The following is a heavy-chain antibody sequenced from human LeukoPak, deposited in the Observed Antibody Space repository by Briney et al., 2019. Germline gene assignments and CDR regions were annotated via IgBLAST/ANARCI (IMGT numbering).Heavy chain of an antibody. CDR1: GGSISSGGYY. CDR3: ARADYYGSGWDWFDP. J-gene: IGHJ5*02. CDR2: IYYSGST. V-gene: IGHV4-31*03. D-gene: IGHD3-10*01. Sequence: SETLSPTCTVSGGSISSGGYYWSWIRQHPGKGLEWIGYIYYSGSTYYNPSLKSRVTISVDTSKNQFSLKLSSVTAADTAVYYCARADYYGSGWDWFDPWGQGTLVTVSS.